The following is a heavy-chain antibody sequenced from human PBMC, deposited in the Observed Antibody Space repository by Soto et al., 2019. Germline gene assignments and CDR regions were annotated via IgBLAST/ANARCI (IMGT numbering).Heavy chain of an antibody. CDR1: GGSISSGAYS. V-gene: IGHV4-30-2*01. CDR2: IYHTGSS. D-gene: IGHD4-17*01. Sequence: QLQLQESGSGLVKPSQTLSLTCTVSGGSISSGAYSWGWIRQPPGKGLEWIGYIYHTGSSYYTPSLKNRVTIAVDKSKNRFSLELTSVTAADTAVYFCAKEGDYSAYDIWGQGTMVIVSS. CDR3: AKEGDYSAYDI. J-gene: IGHJ3*02.